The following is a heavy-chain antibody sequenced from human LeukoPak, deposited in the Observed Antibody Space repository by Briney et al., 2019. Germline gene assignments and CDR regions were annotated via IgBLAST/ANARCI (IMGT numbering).Heavy chain of an antibody. V-gene: IGHV4-59*01. J-gene: IGHJ4*02. CDR3: ARDRIVGATNYFDY. D-gene: IGHD1-26*01. CDR1: GGSISSYY. Sequence: ASETLSLTCTVSGGSISSYYWSWIRQPPGKGLECIGYIYYSGSTNYNPSLKSRVTISVDTSKNQFSLKLSSVTAADAAVYYCARDRIVGATNYFDYWGQGTLVTVSS. CDR2: IYYSGST.